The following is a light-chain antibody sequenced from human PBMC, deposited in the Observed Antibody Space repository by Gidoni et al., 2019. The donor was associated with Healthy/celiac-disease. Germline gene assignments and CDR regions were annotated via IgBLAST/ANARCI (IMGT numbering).Light chain of an antibody. Sequence: DIQLTQSPSLLSASVGDRVTITCWASQGISSYLAWYQQKPGKAPKLLIYAASTLQSGVPSRFSGSGSGTEFTLTISSLQPEDFATYYCQQLNSYLALTFGGGTKVEIK. CDR2: AAS. V-gene: IGKV1-9*01. J-gene: IGKJ4*01. CDR3: QQLNSYLALT. CDR1: QGISSY.